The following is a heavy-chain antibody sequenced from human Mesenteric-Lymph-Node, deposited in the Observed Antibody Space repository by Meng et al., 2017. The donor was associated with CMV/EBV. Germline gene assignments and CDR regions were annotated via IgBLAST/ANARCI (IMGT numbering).Heavy chain of an antibody. CDR1: GDTVSSYA. J-gene: IGHJ5*02. CDR3: ARVIGDTNWFDP. D-gene: IGHD5-18*01. Sequence: CKASGDTVSSYAINWVRQAAGQGLEWMGRVVPLIAIANYAEKFQDRLTITADTSTSTAYMQLSILTSEDTAVYYCARVIGDTNWFDPWGQGTLVTVSS. V-gene: IGHV1-69*04. CDR2: VVPLIAIA.